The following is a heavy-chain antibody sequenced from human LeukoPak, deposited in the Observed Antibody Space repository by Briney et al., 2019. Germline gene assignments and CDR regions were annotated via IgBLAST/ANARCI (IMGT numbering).Heavy chain of an antibody. V-gene: IGHV1-2*02. Sequence: GASVKVSCKASGYTFTGYYMHWVRQAPGQGLEWMGWINPNSGGTNYAQKFQGRVTMTRDTSISTAYMELSRLRSDDTAEYYCARGSGYCSSTSCYGVNWFDPWGQGTLVTVSS. CDR1: GYTFTGYY. CDR2: INPNSGGT. J-gene: IGHJ5*02. D-gene: IGHD2-2*03. CDR3: ARGSGYCSSTSCYGVNWFDP.